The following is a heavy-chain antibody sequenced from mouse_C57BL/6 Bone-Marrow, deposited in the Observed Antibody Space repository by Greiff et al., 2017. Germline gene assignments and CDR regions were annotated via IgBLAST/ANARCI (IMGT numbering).Heavy chain of an antibody. J-gene: IGHJ1*03. V-gene: IGHV1-81*01. CDR1: GYTFTSYG. D-gene: IGHD1-1*01. Sequence: QVQLQQSGAELARPGASVKLSCKASGYTFTSYGLSWVKQRTGQGLEWIGEIYPRSGNPYYNEKFKGKATLTADKSSSTAYMELRSLTSEDSAVYFCARLYYYGRDWYFDVWGTGTTVTVSS. CDR3: ARLYYYGRDWYFDV. CDR2: IYPRSGNP.